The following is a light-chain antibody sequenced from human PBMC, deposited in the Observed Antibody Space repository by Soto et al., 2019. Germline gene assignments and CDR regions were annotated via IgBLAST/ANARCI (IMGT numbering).Light chain of an antibody. Sequence: DIQMTQSPSSLSASVGDRVTITCRASQGISSFLAWFQQKPGKAPKSLIYDASTLQSGVSSRFSGSASDTHFTLTISSLQPEDFAPYYCQQYPSYPASFGQGTKVDIK. J-gene: IGKJ1*01. CDR1: QGISSF. V-gene: IGKV1-16*01. CDR3: QQYPSYPAS. CDR2: DAS.